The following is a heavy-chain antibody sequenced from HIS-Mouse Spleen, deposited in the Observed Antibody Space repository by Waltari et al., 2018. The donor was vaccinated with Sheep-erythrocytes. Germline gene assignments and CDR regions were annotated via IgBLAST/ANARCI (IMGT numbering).Heavy chain of an antibody. CDR3: AKDIGTGLSYGMDV. Sequence: SGFTFDDYAMHWVRQAPGKGLEWVSGISWNSGSIGYADSVKGRFTISRDNAKNSLYLQMNSLRAEDTALYYCAKDIGTGLSYGMDVWGQGTTVTVSS. J-gene: IGHJ6*02. CDR2: ISWNSGSI. V-gene: IGHV3-9*01. D-gene: IGHD1-1*01. CDR1: GFTFDDYA.